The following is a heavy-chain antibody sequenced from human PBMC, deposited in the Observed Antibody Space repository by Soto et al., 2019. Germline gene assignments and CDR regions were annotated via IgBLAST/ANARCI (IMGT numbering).Heavy chain of an antibody. Sequence: PSETLSLTCAVYGGSFRDYYWSWIRQPPGKGLEWIGEINHSGSTSYNPSLKSRVTISVDRSKNQFSLNLNSVTAADTAVYYCAREVSLSIDYWGQGTLVTVDS. CDR3: AREVSLSIDY. J-gene: IGHJ4*02. CDR2: INHSGST. V-gene: IGHV4-34*01. D-gene: IGHD3-16*02. CDR1: GGSFRDYY.